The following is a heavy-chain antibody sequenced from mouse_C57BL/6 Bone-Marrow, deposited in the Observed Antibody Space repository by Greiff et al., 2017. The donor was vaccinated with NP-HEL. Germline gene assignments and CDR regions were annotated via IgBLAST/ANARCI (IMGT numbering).Heavy chain of an antibody. CDR1: GYTFTSYG. Sequence: VMLVESGAELARPGASVKLSCKASGYTFTSYGISWVKQRTGQGLEWIGEIYPRSGNTYYNEKFKGKATLTADKSSSTAYMELRSLTSEDSAVYFCASPNWYYFDYWGQGTTLTVSS. D-gene: IGHD4-1*02. V-gene: IGHV1-81*01. J-gene: IGHJ2*01. CDR2: IYPRSGNT. CDR3: ASPNWYYFDY.